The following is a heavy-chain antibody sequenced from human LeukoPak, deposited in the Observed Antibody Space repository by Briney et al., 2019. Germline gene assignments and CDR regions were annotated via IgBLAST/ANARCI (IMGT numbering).Heavy chain of an antibody. D-gene: IGHD6-6*01. CDR1: AYSFTSYG. CDR3: GRQYASSSAWFDP. CDR2: INAHNGNT. V-gene: IGHV1-18*01. J-gene: IGHJ5*02. Sequence: GASVKVSCKASAYSFTSYGISWVRQTPGQGLGWMGWINAHNGNTNYAQKLQGRVTMTTDTSTSTACMELRSLRSDDTAVYYCGRQYASSSAWFDPWGQGTLVTVSS.